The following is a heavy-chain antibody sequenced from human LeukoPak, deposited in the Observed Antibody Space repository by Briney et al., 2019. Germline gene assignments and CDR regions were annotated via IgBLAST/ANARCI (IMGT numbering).Heavy chain of an antibody. J-gene: IGHJ4*01. CDR1: GFTIARFY. D-gene: IGHD2-15*01. CDR3: ARASPGVVFNYFDY. Sequence: GRCLRPSWLPSGFTIARFYTRWVRQAAGKCLGWVVYIDEAGKDRYYADSVKGRFTISRDNTKNSVFLDMTSLRVEDTATYFCARASPGVVFNYFDYWGQGALVPVSS. V-gene: IGHV3-7*01. CDR2: IDEAGKDR.